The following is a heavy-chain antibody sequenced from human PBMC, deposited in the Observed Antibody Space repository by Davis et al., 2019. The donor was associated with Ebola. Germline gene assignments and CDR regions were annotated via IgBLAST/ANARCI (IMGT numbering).Heavy chain of an antibody. D-gene: IGHD2-21*02. CDR3: ARGPPVATAHYFDY. CDR2: IISLFGTT. V-gene: IGHV1-69*06. CDR1: GNTISTYT. Sequence: SVKVSCKASGNTISTYTIDWVLQAPGQRLEWMGGIISLFGTTYYAQKFRGRVMLTADKSTRIAYMELNRLTSEDTAVYYCARGPPVATAHYFDYWGQGTLVTGSS. J-gene: IGHJ4*02.